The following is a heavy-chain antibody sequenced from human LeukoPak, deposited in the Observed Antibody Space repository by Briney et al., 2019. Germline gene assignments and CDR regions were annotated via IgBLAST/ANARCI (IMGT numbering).Heavy chain of an antibody. CDR3: ARDAQRGFDYSNSLEY. V-gene: IGHV3-33*01. CDR2: IWSDGTNQ. Sequence: PGGSLRLSCAASGFTFSNNGMHWVRQAPGKGLQWVAVIWSDGTNQYYADSVKGRFTISRDNSNNMVHLQMNSLRVDDTGVYYCARDAQRGFDYSNSLEYWGQGALVTVSS. D-gene: IGHD4-11*01. CDR1: GFTFSNNG. J-gene: IGHJ4*02.